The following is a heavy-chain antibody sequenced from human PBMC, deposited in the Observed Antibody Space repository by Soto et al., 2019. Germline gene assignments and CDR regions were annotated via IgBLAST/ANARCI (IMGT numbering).Heavy chain of an antibody. D-gene: IGHD3-22*01. CDR3: ARGSMIVVGGYYYYGMDV. Sequence: ASVKVSCKASGYTFTGYYMHWVRQAPGQGLEWMGWINPNSGGTNYAQKFQGWVTMTRDTSISTAYMELSRLRSGDTAVYYCARGSMIVVGGYYYYGMDVWGQGTTVTVSS. CDR2: INPNSGGT. J-gene: IGHJ6*02. V-gene: IGHV1-2*04. CDR1: GYTFTGYY.